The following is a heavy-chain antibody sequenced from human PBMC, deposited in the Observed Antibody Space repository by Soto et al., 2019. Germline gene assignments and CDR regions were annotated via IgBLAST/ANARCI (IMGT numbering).Heavy chain of an antibody. D-gene: IGHD2-15*01. Sequence: ASETLSLTCSVSGDSISTVDYFWAWIRQPPGQALEYIGYMYKSATTYYNPSFESRVAISLDTSKSQFSLNVTSVTAADTAVYFCARGRYCLTGTCFPNWFDSWGQGTLVTVSS. CDR2: MYKSATT. V-gene: IGHV4-30-4*01. J-gene: IGHJ5*01. CDR3: ARGRYCLTGTCFPNWFDS. CDR1: GDSISTVDYF.